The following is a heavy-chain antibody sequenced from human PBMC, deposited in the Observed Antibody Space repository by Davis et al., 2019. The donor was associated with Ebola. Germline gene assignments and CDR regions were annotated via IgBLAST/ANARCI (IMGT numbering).Heavy chain of an antibody. V-gene: IGHV1-3*01. Sequence: ASVKVSCKASGYTFTSYAMHWVRQALGQRLEWMGWINAGNGNTKYSQKFQGRVTITRDTSASTAYMELSSLRSEDTAVYYCAIVDYGDYSGDFDYWGQGTLVTVSS. D-gene: IGHD4-17*01. CDR1: GYTFTSYA. CDR3: AIVDYGDYSGDFDY. J-gene: IGHJ4*02. CDR2: INAGNGNT.